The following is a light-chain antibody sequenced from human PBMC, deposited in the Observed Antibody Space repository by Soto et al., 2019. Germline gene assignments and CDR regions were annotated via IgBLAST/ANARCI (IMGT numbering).Light chain of an antibody. CDR2: EVN. CDR3: GSHAGTNTRYI. J-gene: IGLJ1*01. CDR1: NSDVGSYNF. Sequence: QSALTQPPSASGSPGQSVTISCTGANSDVGSYNFVSWYQQHPGKAPKLMIYEVNKRPAGVPDRFSGSKSGNTASLTVSGLQAEDVADYYCGSHAGTNTRYIFGGGTNVTVL. V-gene: IGLV2-8*01.